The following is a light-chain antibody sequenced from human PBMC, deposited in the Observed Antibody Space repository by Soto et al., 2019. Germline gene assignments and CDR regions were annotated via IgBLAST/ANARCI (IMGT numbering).Light chain of an antibody. Sequence: QSVLTQPPPMSGTPGQRVTISCSGSRSNIGGNAVTWYQQVPGTAPRLLIYANDQRPSGVSDRFSGSKSATSASLAISGLQSEDEADYYCAVWDDNLKGLFGGGTQLTVL. CDR2: AND. J-gene: IGLJ7*01. V-gene: IGLV1-44*01. CDR1: RSNIGGNA. CDR3: AVWDDNLKGL.